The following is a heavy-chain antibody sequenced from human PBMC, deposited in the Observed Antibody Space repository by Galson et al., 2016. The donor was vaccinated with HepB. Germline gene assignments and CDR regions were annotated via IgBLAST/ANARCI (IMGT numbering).Heavy chain of an antibody. Sequence: SLRLSCAASGFTLSRFWMSWVRQAPGKGLEWVANINQDGSQKNYVDSVEGRFTISRDYAKNSLYLQRSSLRAEDTAVYYCASEPTKSNEGYWGQGTLVSVSS. V-gene: IGHV3-7*03. CDR1: GFTLSRFW. J-gene: IGHJ4*02. CDR2: INQDGSQK. CDR3: ASEPTKSNEGY. D-gene: IGHD1-1*01.